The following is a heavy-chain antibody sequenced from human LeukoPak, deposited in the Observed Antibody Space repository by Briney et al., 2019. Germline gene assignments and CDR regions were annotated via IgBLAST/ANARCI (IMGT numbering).Heavy chain of an antibody. CDR3: ARGYSSTSWLDP. D-gene: IGHD6-6*01. V-gene: IGHV4-59*01. J-gene: IGHJ5*02. Sequence: SETLSLTCTVSGGSISYYYWSWIRQLPGKGLEWIGYFYYSGSTNYNPSLKSRVTISVDTSKNQFSLNLSSVTAADTAVYYCARGYSSTSWLDPCGQGTLVTVSS. CDR1: GGSISYYY. CDR2: FYYSGST.